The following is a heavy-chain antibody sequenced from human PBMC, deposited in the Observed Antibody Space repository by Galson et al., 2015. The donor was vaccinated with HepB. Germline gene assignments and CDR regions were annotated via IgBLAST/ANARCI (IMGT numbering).Heavy chain of an antibody. Sequence: LSLTCAVYGGSFNGFFCTWIRQSPGKGLEWIGEINHRGSTNYNPSPKGRVTMSLNMSKNQFSLKLTSVTAADSAVYYCARGGRTYNYGSLSYSGMDVWGQGTTVTASS. V-gene: IGHV4-34*01. D-gene: IGHD5-18*01. J-gene: IGHJ6*02. CDR1: GGSFNGFF. CDR3: ARGGRTYNYGSLSYSGMDV. CDR2: INHRGST.